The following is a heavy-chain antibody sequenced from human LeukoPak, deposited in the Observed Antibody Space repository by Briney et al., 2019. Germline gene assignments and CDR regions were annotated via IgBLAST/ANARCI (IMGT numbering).Heavy chain of an antibody. D-gene: IGHD6-19*01. CDR1: GYSLTELS. V-gene: IGHV1-24*01. CDR3: ATDYGSGWSD. CDR2: FDPEDGKT. J-gene: IGHJ4*02. Sequence: ASVKVSFKVSGYSLTELSMHWVRQAPGKGLEWLGGFDPEDGKTMYAQKFQGRVTMTEDTSPDTAYMELSSLRSEDTAVYYCATDYGSGWSDWGQGTLVTVSS.